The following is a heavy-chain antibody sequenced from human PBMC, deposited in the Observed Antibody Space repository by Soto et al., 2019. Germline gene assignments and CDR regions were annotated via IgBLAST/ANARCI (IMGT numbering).Heavy chain of an antibody. Sequence: SETLSLTCTVSGGSISSGPYSWGWIRQPPGKGLEWIGTFYYSGSTYYNPSLESRVTISVDTSKNQFSLKLSSVTAADTAVYYCARVGGDYDFWIGYYRPFDYYRMDFWGQGTSVTGSS. V-gene: IGHV4-39*01. CDR3: ARVGGDYDFWIGYYRPFDYYRMDF. CDR2: FYYSGST. J-gene: IGHJ6*02. D-gene: IGHD3-3*01. CDR1: GGSISSGPYS.